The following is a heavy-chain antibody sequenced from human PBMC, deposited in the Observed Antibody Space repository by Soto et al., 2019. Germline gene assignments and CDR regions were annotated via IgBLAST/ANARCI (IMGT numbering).Heavy chain of an antibody. V-gene: IGHV3-15*07. J-gene: IGHJ4*02. CDR3: TTDAGDDSSGYPSFGY. Sequence: EVQLVESGGGLVKPGGSLRLSCAASGFTFSNAWMNWVRQAPGKGLEWVGRIKSKTDGGTTDHAAPVKGRFTISRDDSKNTLYLQMNGLKTEDTAVYYCTTDAGDDSSGYPSFGYWGQGTLVTVSS. CDR2: IKSKTDGGTT. D-gene: IGHD3-22*01. CDR1: GFTFSNAW.